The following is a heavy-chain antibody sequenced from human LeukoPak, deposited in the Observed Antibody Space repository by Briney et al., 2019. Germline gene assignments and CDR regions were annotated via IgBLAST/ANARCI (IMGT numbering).Heavy chain of an antibody. Sequence: SETLSLTCTVSGGSISSYHWSWIRQPPGKGLECIGYIYSSGSTNYNPSLKSRVTISVDTSKNQFSLKLSSVTPADTAMYYCARADYSSTWSHYYYYMDVWGRGTTVTVSS. J-gene: IGHJ6*03. CDR1: GGSISSYH. CDR3: ARADYSSTWSHYYYYMDV. CDR2: IYSSGST. D-gene: IGHD6-13*01. V-gene: IGHV4-59*08.